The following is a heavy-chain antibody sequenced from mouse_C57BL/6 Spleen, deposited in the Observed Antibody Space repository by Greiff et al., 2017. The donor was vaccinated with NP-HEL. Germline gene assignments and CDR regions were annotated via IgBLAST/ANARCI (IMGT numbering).Heavy chain of an antibody. D-gene: IGHD2-14*01. V-gene: IGHV1-18*01. CDR2: INPNNGGT. CDR3: ARSVRYYAMDY. J-gene: IGHJ4*01. CDR1: GYTFTDYN. Sequence: EVQLQQSGPELVKPGASVKIPCKASGYTFTDYNMDWVKQSPGKSLEWIGDINPNNGGTIYNQKFKGKATLTVDKSSSTAYMELRSLTSEDTAVYYCARSVRYYAMDYWGQGTSVTVSS.